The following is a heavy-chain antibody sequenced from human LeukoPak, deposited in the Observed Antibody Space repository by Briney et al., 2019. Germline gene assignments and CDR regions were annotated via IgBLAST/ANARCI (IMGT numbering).Heavy chain of an antibody. CDR1: GFTFSSYS. D-gene: IGHD1-1*01. J-gene: IGHJ4*02. CDR3: ARAATGLKWNGFDY. Sequence: GGSLRLSCAASGFTFSSYSMNWVRQAPGKGLEWVSSISSSSSYIDYADSLKGRFTIFRDNAKNSLYLQMNSLRAEDTAVYYCARAATGLKWNGFDYWGQGTLVTVSS. V-gene: IGHV3-21*01. CDR2: ISSSSSYI.